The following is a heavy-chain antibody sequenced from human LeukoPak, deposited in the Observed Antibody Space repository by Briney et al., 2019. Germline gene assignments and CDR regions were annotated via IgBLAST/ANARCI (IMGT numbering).Heavy chain of an antibody. CDR3: ATSTAAAGTD. V-gene: IGHV3-7*03. J-gene: IGHJ4*02. CDR2: IKQGGSEK. CDR1: GFTFSSLW. Sequence: PGGSLRLSCAASGFTFSSLWMSWVRQAPGKGLKWVANIKQGGSEKYYVDSVKGRFTISRDNAQNSLYLQMNSLRAEDTAIYYCATSTAAAGTDWGQGTLVTVSS. D-gene: IGHD6-13*01.